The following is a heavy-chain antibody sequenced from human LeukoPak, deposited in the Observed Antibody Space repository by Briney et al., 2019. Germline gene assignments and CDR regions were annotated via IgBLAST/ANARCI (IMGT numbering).Heavy chain of an antibody. CDR2: IRFDGSNK. J-gene: IGHJ4*02. Sequence: PGGPLRLSCAASGFTFSSYGMYWVRQAPGKGLEWVAFIRFDGSNKYYADSVKGRFTISRDNSKNTLYLQMNSLRPEDTAVYYCARGPFTMVRGLNRGHYFDYWGQGTLVTVSS. CDR3: ARGPFTMVRGLNRGHYFDY. D-gene: IGHD3-10*01. CDR1: GFTFSSYG. V-gene: IGHV3-30*02.